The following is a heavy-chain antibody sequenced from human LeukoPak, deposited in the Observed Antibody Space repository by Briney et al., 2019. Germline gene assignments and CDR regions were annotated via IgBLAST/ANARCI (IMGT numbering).Heavy chain of an antibody. D-gene: IGHD6-25*01. J-gene: IGHJ5*02. Sequence: ASVKVSCKASGYTFTSYYMHWVRQAPGQGLEWMGIINPSGGSTSYAQKFQGRVTMTRDTSTSTVCMELSSLRSEDTAVYYCARDWSSGDNPYNWFDPWGQGTLVTVSS. CDR3: ARDWSSGDNPYNWFDP. V-gene: IGHV1-46*01. CDR1: GYTFTSYY. CDR2: INPSGGST.